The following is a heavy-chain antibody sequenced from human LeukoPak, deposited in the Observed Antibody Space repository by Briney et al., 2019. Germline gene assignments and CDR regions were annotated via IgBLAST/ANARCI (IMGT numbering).Heavy chain of an antibody. V-gene: IGHV4-59*01. CDR1: GGSISSYY. Sequence: SETLSLTCSVSGGSISSYYWSWIRQPPGKGLEYIGYIYYSGSTNYNPSLKSRVTISVDTSKDQFSLNLASVTAADTAVYYCARLKCISTTCPSRYVMDVWGQGTTVTVSS. CDR2: IYYSGST. D-gene: IGHD2-2*01. J-gene: IGHJ6*02. CDR3: ARLKCISTTCPSRYVMDV.